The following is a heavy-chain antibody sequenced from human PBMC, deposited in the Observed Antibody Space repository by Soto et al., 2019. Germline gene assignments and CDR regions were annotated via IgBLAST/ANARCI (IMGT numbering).Heavy chain of an antibody. CDR3: ARVGYRIRAFDI. CDR1: GYTFTSYD. CDR2: MNPNSGNT. V-gene: IGHV1-8*01. J-gene: IGHJ3*02. D-gene: IGHD5-12*01. Sequence: ASVKVSCKASGYTFTSYDINWVRQATGQGLEWMGWMNPNSGNTGYAQKFQGRVTMTRNTSISTAYMELSSLRSEDTAVYYCARVGYRIRAFDIWGHGTMVTVSS.